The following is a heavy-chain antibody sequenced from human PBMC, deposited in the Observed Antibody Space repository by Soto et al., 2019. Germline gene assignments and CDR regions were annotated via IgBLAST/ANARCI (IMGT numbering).Heavy chain of an antibody. Sequence: SGTLSLNWTVSCGSISSSSYFRGWVRQPPVKGLEWIGSIYYSGSTYYNPSLKSRVTISVDTSKNQFSLKLSSVTAADTAVYYCARTVAAKHFDYWGQGTLVTVSS. CDR3: ARTVAAKHFDY. D-gene: IGHD2-15*01. CDR1: CGSISSSSYF. V-gene: IGHV4-39*01. CDR2: IYYSGST. J-gene: IGHJ4*02.